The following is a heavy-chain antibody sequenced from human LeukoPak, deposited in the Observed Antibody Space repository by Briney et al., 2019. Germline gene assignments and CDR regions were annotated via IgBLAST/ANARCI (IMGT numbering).Heavy chain of an antibody. Sequence: SVKVSCKASGGTFSSYAISWVRQAPGQGLEWMGGIIPIFGTANYAQKFQGRVTITADKSTSTAYMELSSLRSEDTAVYYCARRRAFEDFGMDVWGQGTTVAVSS. CDR1: GGTFSSYA. V-gene: IGHV1-69*06. D-gene: IGHD3-9*01. CDR3: ARRRAFEDFGMDV. CDR2: IIPIFGTA. J-gene: IGHJ6*02.